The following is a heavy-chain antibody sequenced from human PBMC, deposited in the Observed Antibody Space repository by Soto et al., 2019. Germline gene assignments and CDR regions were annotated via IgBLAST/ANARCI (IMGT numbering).Heavy chain of an antibody. D-gene: IGHD1-26*01. J-gene: IGHJ4*02. V-gene: IGHV1-18*01. CDR3: ARNPSGSSFDY. CDR1: GYTFLSYG. CDR2: ISTYSGNT. Sequence: ASVKVSCKASGYTFLSYGISWVRQAPGQGLEWMGWISTYSGNTDYAQGLQDRVTLTTDTSTSTAYMELRSLRSDDTAVYYCARNPSGSSFDYWGQGTLVTVSS.